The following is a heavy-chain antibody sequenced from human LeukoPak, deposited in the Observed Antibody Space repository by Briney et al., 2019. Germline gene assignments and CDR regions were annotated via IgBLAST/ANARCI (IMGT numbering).Heavy chain of an antibody. V-gene: IGHV4-38-2*02. CDR2: IYHSGST. CDR1: GYSIRSGYY. CDR3: ARQIAVAGPNY. J-gene: IGHJ4*02. D-gene: IGHD6-19*01. Sequence: SETLSLTCTVSGYSIRSGYYWGWIRQPPGQGLEWFGSIYHSGSTYYNPSLKSRVTISVDTSKNQFSLKLSSVTAADTVVYYCARQIAVAGPNYWGQGTLVTVSS.